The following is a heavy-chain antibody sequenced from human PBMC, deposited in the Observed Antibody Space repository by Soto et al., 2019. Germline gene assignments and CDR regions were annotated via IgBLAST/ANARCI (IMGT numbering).Heavy chain of an antibody. CDR2: MNPNSGNT. Sequence: QVQLVQSGAEVKKPGASVKVYCKASGYTFTSYDINWVRQATGQGLEWMGWMNPNSGNTGSAQKFQGRVTMTRNTPISTAYMELSSLRSEATAVYYCARRGYGSGYSYNWFDPWGQGTLVTVSS. CDR1: GYTFTSYD. D-gene: IGHD3-10*01. V-gene: IGHV1-8*01. CDR3: ARRGYGSGYSYNWFDP. J-gene: IGHJ5*02.